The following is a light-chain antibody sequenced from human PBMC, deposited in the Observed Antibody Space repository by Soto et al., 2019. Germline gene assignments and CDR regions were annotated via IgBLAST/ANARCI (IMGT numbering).Light chain of an antibody. CDR1: SSDVGRYNY. J-gene: IGLJ6*01. CDR2: AVS. Sequence: QSALTQPASVSGSPGQSITISCTGTSSDVGRYNYVSWYQQHPGKAPKLMIHAVSNRPSGVSDRFSGSKSGNTASLTISGRQDEDEADYYYSSYSSSSTLSAFGTGTKLTVL. CDR3: SSYSSSSTLSA. V-gene: IGLV2-14*01.